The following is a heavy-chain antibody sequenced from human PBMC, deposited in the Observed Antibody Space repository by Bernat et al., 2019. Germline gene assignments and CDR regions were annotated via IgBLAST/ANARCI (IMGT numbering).Heavy chain of an antibody. D-gene: IGHD3-3*02. J-gene: IGHJ6*03. V-gene: IGHV4-34*01. CDR3: ARGRAFSRYYMDV. Sequence: QVQLQEWGAGLLKPSETLSLTCTVYGGSLSGSLSDYYWSWIRQPPGKGLEWIGEINHSGSTNYNPSLKSRVTISVDTSKKHLSLKLSSVTAADTALYYCARGRAFSRYYMDVWGKGTTVTVSS. CDR2: INHSGST. CDR1: GGSLSGSLSDYY.